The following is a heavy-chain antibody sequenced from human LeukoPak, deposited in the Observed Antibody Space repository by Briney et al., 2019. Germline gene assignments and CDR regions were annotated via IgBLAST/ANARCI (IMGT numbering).Heavy chain of an antibody. J-gene: IGHJ6*02. Sequence: SETLSLTCTVSGGSISSYYWSWIRQPPGKGLEWIGYIYYSGSTYYNPFLKSRVTISVDTSKNQFSLKLSSVTAADTAVYYCARRTYYYGSGSYYYYGMDVWGQGTTVTVSS. V-gene: IGHV4-30-4*01. CDR3: ARRTYYYGSGSYYYYGMDV. CDR1: GGSISSYY. D-gene: IGHD3-10*01. CDR2: IYYSGST.